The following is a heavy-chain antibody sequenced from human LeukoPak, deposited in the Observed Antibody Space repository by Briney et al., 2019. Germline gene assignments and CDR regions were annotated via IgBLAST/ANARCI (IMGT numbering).Heavy chain of an antibody. J-gene: IGHJ4*02. CDR2: IYSGGST. D-gene: IGHD5-18*01. Sequence: GGSLRLSCAASGFTVSSNYMSWVRQAPGKGLEWVSVIYSGGSTYYADSVKGRFTISRDNSKNTLYLQMNSLRAEDTAVYYCARDPGGYSYGLFDYWGQGTLVTVSS. V-gene: IGHV3-53*01. CDR3: ARDPGGYSYGLFDY. CDR1: GFTVSSNY.